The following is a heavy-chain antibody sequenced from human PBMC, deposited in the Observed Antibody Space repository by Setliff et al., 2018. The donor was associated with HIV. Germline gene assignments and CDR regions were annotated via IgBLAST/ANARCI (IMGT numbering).Heavy chain of an antibody. CDR3: ATQTGFYNSHWYDY. Sequence: GGSLRLSCAASGFTFRNYKFNWVRQAPGRGLEWVSSISIGSGGAIDHADSVQGRFTISRDNSKNSLYLQMNSLRAEDTGVYYCATQTGFYNSHWYDYWGQGTMVTVSS. D-gene: IGHD6-13*01. CDR1: GFTFRNYK. V-gene: IGHV3-48*03. J-gene: IGHJ4*02. CDR2: ISIGSGGAI.